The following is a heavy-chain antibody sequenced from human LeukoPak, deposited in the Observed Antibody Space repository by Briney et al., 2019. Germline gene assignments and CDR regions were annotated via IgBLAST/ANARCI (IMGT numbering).Heavy chain of an antibody. V-gene: IGHV3-30*02. D-gene: IGHD2/OR15-2a*01. CDR1: GFTFSSYG. J-gene: IGHJ4*02. CDR3: AKDNSLHARPLRYYFDY. CDR2: IRYDGRNK. Sequence: PGGSLRLSCAASGFTFSSYGMHWVRQAPGKGLEWVAFIRYDGRNKYYADSVKGRFTISRDNSKNTLYLQMNSLRAEDTAVYYCAKDNSLHARPLRYYFDYWGQGTLVTVSS.